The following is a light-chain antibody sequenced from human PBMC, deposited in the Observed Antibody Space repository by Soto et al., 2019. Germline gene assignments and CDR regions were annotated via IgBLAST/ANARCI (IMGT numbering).Light chain of an antibody. CDR2: EGS. V-gene: IGLV2-23*03. CDR3: CSYGGFSTFVL. Sequence: QSALTQPPSASRSPGQSVTISCTGTSSDVGSYNLVSWYQHHPGKAPKLLIFEGSKRPSGVSYRFSGSKSGNTASLTISGLQAEDEADYHCCSYGGFSTFVLFGGGTKVTVL. CDR1: SSDVGSYNL. J-gene: IGLJ2*01.